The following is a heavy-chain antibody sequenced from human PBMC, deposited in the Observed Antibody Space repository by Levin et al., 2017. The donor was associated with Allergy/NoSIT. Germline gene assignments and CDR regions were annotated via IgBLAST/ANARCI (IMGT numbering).Heavy chain of an antibody. Sequence: SQTLSLPCSVSSGSIDSGAYYWSWLRQLPGKGLEWIGYIYYTGATKYNASLKSRVTISLDMSKNQFSLRLASVTAADTAVYYCARGRGSGSWYSLLWFDPWGQGTQVTVSS. D-gene: IGHD6-13*01. CDR3: ARGRGSGSWYSLLWFDP. J-gene: IGHJ5*02. V-gene: IGHV4-31*03. CDR2: IYYTGAT. CDR1: SGSIDSGAYY.